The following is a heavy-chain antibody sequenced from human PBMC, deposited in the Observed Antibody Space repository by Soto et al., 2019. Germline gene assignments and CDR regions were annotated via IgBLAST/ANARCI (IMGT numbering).Heavy chain of an antibody. CDR3: AKDIVHMGMVLDL. CDR2: VSFDGSKK. J-gene: IGHJ5*02. Sequence: QEQLVESGGGVVQPGRSLRLSCVVSGFTFSTYGMHWVRQAPGKGLEWVAVVSFDGSKKYTTDSVKGRFTISRDNSKNTLHLQMNNLRPDYTAVYYCAKDIVHMGMVLDLWGKGTLVTVSS. CDR1: GFTFSTYG. D-gene: IGHD3-10*01. V-gene: IGHV3-30*18.